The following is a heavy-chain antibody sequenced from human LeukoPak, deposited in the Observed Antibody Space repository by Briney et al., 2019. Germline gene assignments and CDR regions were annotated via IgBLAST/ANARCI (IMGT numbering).Heavy chain of an antibody. Sequence: GESLKISCKGSGYSFTSYWSGWVRQMPGKGLEWLGIIYPGDSDTRYSPSFQGQVPISADKSISTAYLQWSSLKASDTAMYYCARDRAGIAAAGTGWFDPWGQGTLVTVSS. V-gene: IGHV5-51*01. CDR1: GYSFTSYW. J-gene: IGHJ5*02. D-gene: IGHD6-13*01. CDR3: ARDRAGIAAAGTGWFDP. CDR2: IYPGDSDT.